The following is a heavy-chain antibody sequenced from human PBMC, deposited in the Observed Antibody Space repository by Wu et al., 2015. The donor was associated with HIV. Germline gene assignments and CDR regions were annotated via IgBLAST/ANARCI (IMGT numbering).Heavy chain of an antibody. Sequence: QLQLVQSGAEVRKPGASLRVSCKASGYSFTAYDINWVRQAPGQGLEWMGWMNPKTGNTGFAQTFQGRITMTRDTSISTAFMELSRLRFDDTAIYYCARALRPVADALELDYWGQGTLVTVSS. CDR1: GYSFTAYD. CDR3: ARALRPVADALELDY. V-gene: IGHV1-2*02. CDR2: MNPKTGNT. J-gene: IGHJ4*02. D-gene: IGHD6-19*01.